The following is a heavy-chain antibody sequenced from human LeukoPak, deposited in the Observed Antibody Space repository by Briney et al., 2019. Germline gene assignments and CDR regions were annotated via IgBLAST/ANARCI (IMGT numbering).Heavy chain of an antibody. CDR1: GFTFSSYA. V-gene: IGHV3-23*01. CDR2: ISGSGGST. Sequence: GGSLRLSCAASGFTFSSYAMSWVRQAPGKGLEWVSAISGSGGSTYYADSVKGRFTISRDNSKNTLYLQMNSLRAEDTAVYYCARDLRDCSSTSCHDYYYYYGMDVWGQGTTVTVSS. J-gene: IGHJ6*02. CDR3: ARDLRDCSSTSCHDYYYYYGMDV. D-gene: IGHD2-2*01.